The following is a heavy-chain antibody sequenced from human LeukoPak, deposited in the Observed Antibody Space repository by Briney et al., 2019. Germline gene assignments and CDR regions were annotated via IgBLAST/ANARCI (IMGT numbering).Heavy chain of an antibody. CDR3: ARDRYYDILTENYFDY. CDR2: IWYDGSNK. D-gene: IGHD3-9*01. Sequence: GGSLRLSCAAAGFTFISYGMHWVRQAPGKGLEWVAVIWYDGSNKYYADSVKGRFTISRDNSKNTLYPQRNSLRAEDTAVYYCARDRYYDILTENYFDYWGQGTLVTVSS. CDR1: GFTFISYG. V-gene: IGHV3-33*01. J-gene: IGHJ4*02.